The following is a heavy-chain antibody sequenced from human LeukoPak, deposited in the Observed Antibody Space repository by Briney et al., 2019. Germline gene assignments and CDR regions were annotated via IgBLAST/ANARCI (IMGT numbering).Heavy chain of an antibody. D-gene: IGHD5-24*01. CDR3: ARLGYTLLERYVEV. CDR1: GFTFSTYW. CDR2: IKGDESAK. V-gene: IGHV3-7*01. J-gene: IGHJ6*03. Sequence: GGSLRLSCAASGFTFSTYWMAWVRQAPGKGLEWVANIKGDESAKHQADSVKGRFTIFRDNAQRSVYLQMSSLRGEDTAVYYCARLGYTLLERYVEVWGKGATVTVSS.